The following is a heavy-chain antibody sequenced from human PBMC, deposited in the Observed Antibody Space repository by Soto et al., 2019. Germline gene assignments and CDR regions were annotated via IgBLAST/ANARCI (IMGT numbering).Heavy chain of an antibody. CDR3: GRGSLFCDYGDVDY. CDR2: IIPMFTTP. Sequence: QVQMVQSGAEERKPGSSVKVSCKVSGGSFSNYAISWVREAPGQGLEWMGGIIPMFTTPNYAQKFQDRVTITADESTSTVYMRLSSLRSDATAVYYCGRGSLFCDYGDVDYWGQGTLVIVSS. D-gene: IGHD4-17*01. CDR1: GGSFSNYA. V-gene: IGHV1-69*01. J-gene: IGHJ4*02.